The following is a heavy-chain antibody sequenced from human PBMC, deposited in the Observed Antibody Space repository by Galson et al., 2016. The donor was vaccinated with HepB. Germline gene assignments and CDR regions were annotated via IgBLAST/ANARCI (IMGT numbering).Heavy chain of an antibody. D-gene: IGHD3-22*01. CDR3: ARYKYYDPGGPLLRTDAFDM. Sequence: SVKVSCKVSGYSLSELSIHWVRQAPGQGLEWIGGFIPIFDTTTYAQKFQGRVTVAADESTNTAYMELTSLTSEDTAVYYCARYKYYDPGGPLLRTDAFDMWGQGTMVSVSS. CDR1: GYSLSELS. J-gene: IGHJ3*02. CDR2: FIPIFDTT. V-gene: IGHV1-69*13.